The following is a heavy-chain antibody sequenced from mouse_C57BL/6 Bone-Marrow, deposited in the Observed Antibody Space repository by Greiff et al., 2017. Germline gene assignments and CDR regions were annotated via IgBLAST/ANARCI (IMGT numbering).Heavy chain of an antibody. D-gene: IGHD2-4*01. CDR2: ISYDGSN. Sequence: EVKLMESGPGLVKPSQSLSLTCSVTGYSITSGYYWNWIRQFPGNKLEWMGYISYDGSNNYNPSLKNRISITRDTSKNQFFLKLNSVTTEDTATYYCAIYYDSFYYDAMDYWGQGTSVTVSS. V-gene: IGHV3-6*01. J-gene: IGHJ4*01. CDR3: AIYYDSFYYDAMDY. CDR1: GYSITSGYY.